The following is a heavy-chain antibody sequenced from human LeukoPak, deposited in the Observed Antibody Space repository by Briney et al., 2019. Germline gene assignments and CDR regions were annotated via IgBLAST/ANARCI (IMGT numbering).Heavy chain of an antibody. Sequence: GGSLRLSCAASGFTFSTYAMSWVRQAPGKGLEWVSGISGSGDNTNYADSVKGRFTISRDNSKNTLSLQMSSLRVEDTAVYYCARDRSCTGGSCYMDVWGRGTTVTVSS. CDR2: ISGSGDNT. V-gene: IGHV3-23*01. J-gene: IGHJ6*03. CDR3: ARDRSCTGGSCYMDV. CDR1: GFTFSTYA. D-gene: IGHD2-15*01.